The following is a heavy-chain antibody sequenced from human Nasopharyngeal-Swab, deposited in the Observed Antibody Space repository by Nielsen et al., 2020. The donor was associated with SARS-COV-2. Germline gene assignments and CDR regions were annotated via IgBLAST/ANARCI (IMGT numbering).Heavy chain of an antibody. CDR2: ISGSGGST. Sequence: GGSLRLSCAASGFTFSSYAMSWVRQAPGKGLEWVSAISGSGGSTHYADSVKGRFTISRDNSKNTLYLQMNSLRAEDTAVYYCAKCMSIAVAFDYWGQGTLVTVSS. CDR3: AKCMSIAVAFDY. J-gene: IGHJ4*02. D-gene: IGHD6-19*01. V-gene: IGHV3-23*01. CDR1: GFTFSSYA.